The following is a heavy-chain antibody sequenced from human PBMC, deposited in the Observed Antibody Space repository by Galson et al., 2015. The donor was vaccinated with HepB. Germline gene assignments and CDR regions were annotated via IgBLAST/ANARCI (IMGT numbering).Heavy chain of an antibody. Sequence: SVKVSCKASGGTFSSYAISWVRQAPGQGLEWMGRIIPILGIANYAQKFQGRVTITADKSTSTAYMELSSLRSEDTAVYYCARDPSPYAAAAGTSDYWGQGTLVTVSS. CDR3: ARDPSPYAAAAGTSDY. J-gene: IGHJ4*02. CDR1: GGTFSSYA. V-gene: IGHV1-69*04. CDR2: IIPILGIA. D-gene: IGHD6-13*01.